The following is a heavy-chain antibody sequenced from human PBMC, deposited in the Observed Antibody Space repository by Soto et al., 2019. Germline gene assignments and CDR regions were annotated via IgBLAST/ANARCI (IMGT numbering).Heavy chain of an antibody. J-gene: IGHJ4*02. V-gene: IGHV3-30-3*01. CDR2: ISYDGNNK. CDR1: GFTYSTYT. Sequence: PGRALRRSCAASGFTYSTYTMHWVRQAPGKGLEWVAVISYDGNNKFYADSVKGRFTISRDNSKNTLYLQMNSLRAEDTAVYYCAKEIWGYYGSGSYPNFDYWGQGTLVTVSS. D-gene: IGHD3-10*01. CDR3: AKEIWGYYGSGSYPNFDY.